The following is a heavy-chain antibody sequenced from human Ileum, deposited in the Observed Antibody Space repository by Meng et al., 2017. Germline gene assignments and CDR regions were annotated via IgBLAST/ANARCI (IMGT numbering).Heavy chain of an antibody. J-gene: IGHJ4*02. CDR1: GDSISSNSYY. CDR2: IYYSGTT. Sequence: QVQLQESGPGLVKPSETLSLTCTVSGDSISSNSYYWGWIRQPSGKGKGLEWIGSIYYSGTTYYNPSLKSRVTVSVDTSKNQISLKLSSVTAADTAIYFCARGSSWLGNYRLLNFFDFWGQGALVTVSS. CDR3: ARGSSWLGNYRLLNFFDF. V-gene: IGHV4-39*01. D-gene: IGHD3-10*01.